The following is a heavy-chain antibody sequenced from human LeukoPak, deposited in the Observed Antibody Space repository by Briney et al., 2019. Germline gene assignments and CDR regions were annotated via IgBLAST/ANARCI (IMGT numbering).Heavy chain of an antibody. CDR1: GFTFSTYG. J-gene: IGHJ4*02. V-gene: IGHV3-33*01. CDR2: IWYDGSNK. CDR3: ARDGTQVLDY. Sequence: GGSLRLSCAASGFTFSTYGMHWVRQALGKGLEWVALIWYDGSNKYYADSVKGRFTISRDNSKNTLYLQMNSLRAEDTAIYYCARDGTQVLDYWGQGTLVTVSS.